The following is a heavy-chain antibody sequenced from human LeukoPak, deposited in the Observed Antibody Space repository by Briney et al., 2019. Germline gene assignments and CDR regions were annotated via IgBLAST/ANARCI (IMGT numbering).Heavy chain of an antibody. D-gene: IGHD3-22*01. CDR2: IYYSGNT. V-gene: IGHV4-39*01. J-gene: IGHJ4*02. CDR3: ARIKDYYYDGSGYREGFFDY. Sequence: SETLSLTCTVSGGDISSSSYYWGWIRQPLGKGLEWIGSIYYSGNTYYNPSLKSRVTISVDTSKNQFSLKLSSVTAADTAVYYCARIKDYYYDGSGYREGFFDYWGQGTLVTVSS. CDR1: GGDISSSSYY.